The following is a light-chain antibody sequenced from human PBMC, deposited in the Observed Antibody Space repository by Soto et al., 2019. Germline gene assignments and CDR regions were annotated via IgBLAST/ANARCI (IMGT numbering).Light chain of an antibody. CDR3: QQYNTWPLT. CDR2: DAS. CDR1: QSVGTK. V-gene: IGKV3-15*01. Sequence: EIVMTQSPGTLSVSPGERATLSCRASQSVGTKLAWYQQKPGQPPRLLIYDASTRATDFPARFSGSGSGSDFTLTISGLQSEDFAVYYCQQYNTWPLTFGGGTTVEIK. J-gene: IGKJ4*01.